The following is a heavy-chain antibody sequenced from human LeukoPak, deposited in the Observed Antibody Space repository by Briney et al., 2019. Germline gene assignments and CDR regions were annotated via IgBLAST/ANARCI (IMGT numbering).Heavy chain of an antibody. J-gene: IGHJ4*02. CDR3: ARVDSYGGNSNYFDY. D-gene: IGHD4-23*01. CDR1: GSTASSNY. Sequence: GGSLRLSCAASGSTASSNYMSWVRQAPGKGLEWVSVIYSGGSTYYADSVKGRFTISRDNSKNTLYLQMNSLRTEDTAVYHCARVDSYGGNSNYFDYWGQGTLVTVSS. V-gene: IGHV3-53*01. CDR2: IYSGGST.